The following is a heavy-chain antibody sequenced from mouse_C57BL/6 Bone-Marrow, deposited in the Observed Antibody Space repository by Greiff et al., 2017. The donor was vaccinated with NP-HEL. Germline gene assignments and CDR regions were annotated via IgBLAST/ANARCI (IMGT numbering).Heavy chain of an antibody. CDR3: ARWGSSGYVRAMDY. Sequence: QVQLQQPGAELVKPGASVKLSCKASGYTFTSYWMHWVKQRPGQGLEWIGMIHPNSGSTNYNEKFKSKATLTVDKSASTAYMQLSSLTSEDSAVYYCARWGSSGYVRAMDYWGQGTSVTVSS. CDR2: IHPNSGST. J-gene: IGHJ4*01. V-gene: IGHV1-64*01. D-gene: IGHD3-2*02. CDR1: GYTFTSYW.